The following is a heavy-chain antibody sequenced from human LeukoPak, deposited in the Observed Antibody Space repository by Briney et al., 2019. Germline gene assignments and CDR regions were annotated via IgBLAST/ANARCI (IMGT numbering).Heavy chain of an antibody. V-gene: IGHV3-23*01. CDR3: ARDRCSYDYDSRGCYYFDF. D-gene: IGHD3-22*01. Sequence: GGSLRLSCAASGFTFSSYAMSWVRQAPGKGLEWVSAISGSGGSTYYADSVKGRFTISRDNSKNTLYLQMNSLRAEDTAVYYCARDRCSYDYDSRGCYYFDFWGQGTLVTVSS. CDR1: GFTFSSYA. CDR2: ISGSGGST. J-gene: IGHJ4*02.